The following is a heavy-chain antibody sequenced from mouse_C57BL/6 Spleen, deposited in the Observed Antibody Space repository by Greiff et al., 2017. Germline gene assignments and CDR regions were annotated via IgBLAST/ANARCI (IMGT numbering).Heavy chain of an antibody. Sequence: QFQLQQSGPELVKPGASVQISCKASGYAFSSSWMNWVKQRPGKGLEWIGRIYPGDGDTNSNGKFKGKATLTADKSSSTAYMQLSSLTSEDSAVYFCARGYYGNYIAYWGQGTLVTVSA. J-gene: IGHJ3*01. CDR3: ARGYYGNYIAY. V-gene: IGHV1-82*01. CDR1: GYAFSSSW. CDR2: IYPGDGDT. D-gene: IGHD2-1*01.